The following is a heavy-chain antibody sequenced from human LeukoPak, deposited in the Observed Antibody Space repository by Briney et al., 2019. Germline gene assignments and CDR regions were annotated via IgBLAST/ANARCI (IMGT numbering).Heavy chain of an antibody. CDR2: ISTSGGST. V-gene: IGHV3-23*01. J-gene: IGHJ4*02. D-gene: IGHD1-26*01. CDR3: AREEALGSGSFDY. Sequence: GGSLRLSCAASGFTFSSYAMSWVRQAPGKGLEWVSTISTSGGSTYYADSVKGRFTISRDNSKNTLYLQMNSLRAEDTAVYYCAREEALGSGSFDYWGQGTLVTVSS. CDR1: GFTFSSYA.